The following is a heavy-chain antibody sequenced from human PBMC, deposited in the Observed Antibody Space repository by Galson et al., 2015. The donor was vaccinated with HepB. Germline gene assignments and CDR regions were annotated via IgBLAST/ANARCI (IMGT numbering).Heavy chain of an antibody. CDR3: ARASPGYAYGTGDAFDI. J-gene: IGHJ3*02. D-gene: IGHD5-18*01. Sequence: TLSLTCAVSGGSINSGAYSWSWIRQPPGKGLEWNGYIYDSGNTYYNPSLKSRVSISLDTSKKQFSLNLRSVTAADTAVYYCARASPGYAYGTGDAFDIWGQGTLVTVSA. V-gene: IGHV4-30-4*07. CDR2: IYDSGNT. CDR1: GGSINSGAYS.